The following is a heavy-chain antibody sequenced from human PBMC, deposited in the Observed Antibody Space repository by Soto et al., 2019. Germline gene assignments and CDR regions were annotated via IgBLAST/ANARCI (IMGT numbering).Heavy chain of an antibody. V-gene: IGHV3-23*01. CDR2: ISGSGGST. CDR1: GFTFSSYA. Sequence: GSLRLSCAASGFTFSSYAMSWVRQAPGKGLEWVSAISGSGGSTYYADSVKGRFTISRDNSKNTLYLQMKRLRAEDTAVYYCAKDPVYDFWSGYHTYFDYWGQGTLVTVSS. D-gene: IGHD3-3*01. J-gene: IGHJ4*02. CDR3: AKDPVYDFWSGYHTYFDY.